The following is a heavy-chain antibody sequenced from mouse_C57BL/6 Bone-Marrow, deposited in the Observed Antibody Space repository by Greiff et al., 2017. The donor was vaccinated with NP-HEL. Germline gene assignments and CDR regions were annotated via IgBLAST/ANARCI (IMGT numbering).Heavy chain of an antibody. CDR1: GYTFTSYW. D-gene: IGHD2-4*01. CDR2: IDPSDSET. CDR3: ARTLYDYGNYFDY. J-gene: IGHJ2*01. Sequence: QVQLQQPGAELVRPGSSVKLSCKASGYTFTSYWMHWVKQRPIQGLEWIGNIDPSDSETHYNQKFKDKATLTVDKSSSTAYMQLSSLTSEDSAVYYCARTLYDYGNYFDYWGQGTTLTVSS. V-gene: IGHV1-52*01.